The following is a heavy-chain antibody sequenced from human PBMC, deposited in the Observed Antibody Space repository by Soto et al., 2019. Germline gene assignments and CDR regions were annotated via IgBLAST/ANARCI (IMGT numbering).Heavy chain of an antibody. J-gene: IGHJ4*02. CDR1: GFTFSSYA. CDR3: ARGPGYYFDY. CDR2: ISSNGGST. V-gene: IGHV3-64*01. Sequence: GGSLRLSCAASGFTFSSYAMHWVRQAPGKGLEYVSAISSNGGSTYYANSVKGRFTISRDNSKNTLYLQMGSLRAEDRAVYYCARGPGYYFDYWGQGALVTVSS.